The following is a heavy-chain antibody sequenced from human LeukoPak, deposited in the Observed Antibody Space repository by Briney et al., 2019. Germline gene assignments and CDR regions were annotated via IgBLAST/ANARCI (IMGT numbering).Heavy chain of an antibody. J-gene: IGHJ4*02. CDR3: ATRPAYSSSFDY. CDR2: INPNSGGS. CDR1: GYTFTAYY. V-gene: IGHV1-2*02. D-gene: IGHD6-6*01. Sequence: ASVKVSCKTSGYTFTAYYIHWLRQVPGQRPEWMAWINPNSGGSYFAHKFQGRITLTRDTSISTAYMELNRLISDDTAVYYCATRPAYSSSFDYWGQGSLVTVSS.